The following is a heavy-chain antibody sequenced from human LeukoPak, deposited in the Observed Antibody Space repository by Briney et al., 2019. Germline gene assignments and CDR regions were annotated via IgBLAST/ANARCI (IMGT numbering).Heavy chain of an antibody. Sequence: GGSLRLSCAASRFTFSAYSMTWVRQAPGKGLEWVSYISGNSRYTSYADSVQGRFTISRDNAKKSLYLQMSSLRAEDTAVYYCATSMTTEGVYFDYRGQGALVTVSS. CDR1: RFTFSAYS. D-gene: IGHD4-11*01. CDR2: ISGNSRYT. V-gene: IGHV3-11*06. CDR3: ATSMTTEGVYFDY. J-gene: IGHJ4*02.